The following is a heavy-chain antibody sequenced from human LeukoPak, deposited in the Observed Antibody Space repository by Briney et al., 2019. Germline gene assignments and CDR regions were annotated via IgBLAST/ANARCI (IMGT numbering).Heavy chain of an antibody. Sequence: GGSLRLSCAASGFTFSSYSMNWVRQAPGKGLEWVSYISSSSSTIYYADSVEGRFTISRDNAKNSLYLQMNSLRAEDTAVYYCAREQGGGSGSYYNSWGQGTLVTVSS. CDR3: AREQGGGSGSYYNS. V-gene: IGHV3-48*01. CDR2: ISSSSSTI. CDR1: GFTFSSYS. J-gene: IGHJ5*02. D-gene: IGHD3-10*01.